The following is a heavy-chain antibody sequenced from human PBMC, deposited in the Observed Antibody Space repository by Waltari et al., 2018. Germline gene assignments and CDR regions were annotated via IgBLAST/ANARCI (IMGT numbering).Heavy chain of an antibody. CDR2: RKAGNGNT. J-gene: IGHJ4*02. CDR3: ARAGGDYPEGGSLDY. Sequence: QVQLVQSGAEVKKPGASVKVSCKASGYTFTSYAMHWVRQAPGQRLEWMGWRKAGNGNTKYAQEFQGRVTITRDTSASTAYMELSSLRSEDMAVYYGARAGGDYPEGGSLDYWGQGTLVTVSS. D-gene: IGHD4-17*01. V-gene: IGHV1-3*02. CDR1: GYTFTSYA.